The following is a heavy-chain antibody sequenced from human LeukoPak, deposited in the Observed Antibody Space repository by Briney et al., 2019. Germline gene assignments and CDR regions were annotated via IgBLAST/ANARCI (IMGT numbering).Heavy chain of an antibody. Sequence: SETLSLTCSVSRGSLSGYSWTWIRQSPGKGLEWIGEVNESGKPEYSPSLKSRLTILRDTSKNQFSLNLRSVTAADTAVYYCARDNTDYYGMDVWGQGTTVTVSS. CDR3: ARDNTDYYGMDV. CDR1: RGSLSGYS. J-gene: IGHJ6*02. D-gene: IGHD2/OR15-2a*01. CDR2: VNESGKP. V-gene: IGHV4-34*01.